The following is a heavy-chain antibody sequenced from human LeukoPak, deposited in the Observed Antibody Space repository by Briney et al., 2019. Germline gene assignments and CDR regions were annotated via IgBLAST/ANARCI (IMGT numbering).Heavy chain of an antibody. D-gene: IGHD3-3*01. CDR2: INSDGTST. CDR1: GFTFSSYE. J-gene: IGHJ4*02. CDR3: ARVPTYYDFWSGYYTVGYFDY. Sequence: AGGSLRLSCAASGFTFSSYEMNWVRQAPGKGLVWVSRINSDGTSTSYADSVKGRFTISRDNAKNTLYLQMNSLRAEDTAVYYCARVPTYYDFWSGYYTVGYFDYWGQGTLVTVSS. V-gene: IGHV3-74*01.